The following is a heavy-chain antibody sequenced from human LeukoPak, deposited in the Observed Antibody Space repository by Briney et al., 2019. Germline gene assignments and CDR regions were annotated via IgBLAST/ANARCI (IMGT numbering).Heavy chain of an antibody. CDR1: GFTFSSYG. V-gene: IGHV3-33*01. D-gene: IGHD3-22*01. CDR3: ARAGDSSGYYSSPDY. J-gene: IGHJ4*02. Sequence: QSGGSLRLSCAASGFTFSSYGMHWVRQAPGKGLEWVAVIWYDGSNKYYADSVKGRFTISRDNSKNTLYLQMNSLRAEDTAVYYCARAGDSSGYYSSPDYWGQGTLVTVSS. CDR2: IWYDGSNK.